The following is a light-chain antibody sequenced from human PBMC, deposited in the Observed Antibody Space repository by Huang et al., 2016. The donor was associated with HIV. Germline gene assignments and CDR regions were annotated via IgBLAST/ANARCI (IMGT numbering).Light chain of an antibody. CDR3: HQYNNWLLS. CDR2: GSS. J-gene: IGKJ4*01. Sequence: EIVMTQSPATLYVSPGERCTLACRATRRVSTNLAWYQQRPGQAPRLLIYGSSTRAPCIPARFSGSWSGTDFSLTISSLQSEDFALYYCHQYNNWLLSFGGGTRVDI. CDR1: RRVSTN. V-gene: IGKV3-15*01.